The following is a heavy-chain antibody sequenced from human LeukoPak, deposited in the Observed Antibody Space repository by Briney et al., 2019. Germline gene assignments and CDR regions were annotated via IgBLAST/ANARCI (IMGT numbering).Heavy chain of an antibody. Sequence: ASVKVSCKASGYTFTGYYMHWVRQAPGQGLEWMGWINPNSGGTNYAQKFQGRVTMTRDTSISTAYMELSRPRSDDTAVYYCARDPYGSGSYTNWGQGTLVTVSS. V-gene: IGHV1-2*02. D-gene: IGHD3-10*01. CDR3: ARDPYGSGSYTN. CDR2: INPNSGGT. J-gene: IGHJ4*02. CDR1: GYTFTGYY.